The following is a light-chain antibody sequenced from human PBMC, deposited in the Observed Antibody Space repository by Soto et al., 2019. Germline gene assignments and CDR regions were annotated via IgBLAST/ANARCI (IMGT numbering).Light chain of an antibody. CDR1: QSISSY. V-gene: IGKV1-5*01. Sequence: DIQMTQSPSFLSTSVGDRVTITCRASQSISSYLYGYQQKTGKAPKILIDGVSSLKSGVPSRFSGSGSGTELFLVISRLQPDDFAAEYCQKYNSYSVTCGQGTKVDIK. CDR2: GVS. CDR3: QKYNSYSVT. J-gene: IGKJ1*01.